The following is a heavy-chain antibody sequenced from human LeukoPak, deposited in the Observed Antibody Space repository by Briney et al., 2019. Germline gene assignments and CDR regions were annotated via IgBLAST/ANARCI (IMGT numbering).Heavy chain of an antibody. D-gene: IGHD1-26*01. V-gene: IGHV5-51*01. CDR1: GYSFTSYW. Sequence: GESLKISCKGSGYSFTSYWIGWVRQMPGKGLEWMGIIYPGDSDTRYSPSFQGQVTISADKSISTACLQWSSLKASDTAMYYCARAVFGGSYAGGVGYWGQGTLVTVSS. CDR2: IYPGDSDT. J-gene: IGHJ4*02. CDR3: ARAVFGGSYAGGVGY.